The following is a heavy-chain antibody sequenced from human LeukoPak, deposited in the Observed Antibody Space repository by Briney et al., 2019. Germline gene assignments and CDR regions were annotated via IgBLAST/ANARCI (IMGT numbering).Heavy chain of an antibody. J-gene: IGHJ4*01. D-gene: IGHD6-13*01. V-gene: IGHV3-23*01. CDR3: AKQPTSALAAAGTFDY. CDR2: ISGSGDST. Sequence: PGGSLRLSCAASGFTFSSSAMSWVRQAPGKGLEWVSAISGSGDSTYYADSVKGRFTISRDNSKNTLYLQMNTLGAEDTAVYYCAKQPTSALAAAGTFDYWGHGTLVTVSS. CDR1: GFTFSSSA.